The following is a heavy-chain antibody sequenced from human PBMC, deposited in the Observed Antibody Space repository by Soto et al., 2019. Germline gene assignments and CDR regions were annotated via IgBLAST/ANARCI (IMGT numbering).Heavy chain of an antibody. CDR2: INPNSGGT. D-gene: IGHD1-26*01. Sequence: ASLKVSCKASGYTFTGYYMHWVRQAPGQGLEWMGWINPNSGGTNYAQKFQGWVTMTRDTSISTAYMELSRLRSDDTAVYYCARDPLGSYQHAFDIWGQGTMVTVSS. J-gene: IGHJ3*02. CDR1: GYTFTGYY. V-gene: IGHV1-2*04. CDR3: ARDPLGSYQHAFDI.